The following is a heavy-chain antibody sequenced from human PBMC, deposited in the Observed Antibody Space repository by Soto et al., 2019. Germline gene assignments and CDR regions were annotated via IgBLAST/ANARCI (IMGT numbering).Heavy chain of an antibody. V-gene: IGHV1-18*01. Sequence: QVQLVQSGVEVKKPGASVKVSCTAYGYNLREYGVSWLRQAPGLGFEWMGWISGDNVNRRSSQKFQDRLTMTTDTSTNTGSLGMRRLRSDDTALYYCGREGQQLAPKPFFQFNGGDVWGQGTSVTVSS. CDR3: GREGQQLAPKPFFQFNGGDV. CDR2: ISGDNVNR. CDR1: GYNLREYG. J-gene: IGHJ6*02. D-gene: IGHD6-13*01.